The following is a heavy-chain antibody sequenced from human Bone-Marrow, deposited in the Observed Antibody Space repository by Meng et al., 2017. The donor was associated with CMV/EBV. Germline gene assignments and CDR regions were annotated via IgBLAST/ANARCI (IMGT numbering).Heavy chain of an antibody. D-gene: IGHD5-24*01. V-gene: IGHV3-64*02. CDR3: ARDSRDGYNYQFYYFDY. CDR2: ISSNGGST. Sequence: GGSLRLSCAASGFTFSSYAMHWVRQAPGKGLEYVSAISSNGGSTYYADSVKGRFTISRDNSKNTLYLQMGSLRAEDMAVYYCARDSRDGYNYQFYYFDYWGQGTLVAASS. J-gene: IGHJ4*02. CDR1: GFTFSSYA.